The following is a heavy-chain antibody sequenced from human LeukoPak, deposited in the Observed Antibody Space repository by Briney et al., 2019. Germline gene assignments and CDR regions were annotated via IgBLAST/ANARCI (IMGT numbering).Heavy chain of an antibody. D-gene: IGHD3-3*01. CDR1: GYTFTGYY. V-gene: IGHV1-46*01. CDR2: INPSGGST. Sequence: ASVKVSCKASGYTFTGYYMHWVRQAPGQGLEWMGIINPSGGSTSYAQKFQGRVTMTRDTSTSTVYMELSSLRSEDTAVYYCARGYHALGYDFWSGYPTPNWFDPWGQGTLVTVSS. J-gene: IGHJ5*02. CDR3: ARGYHALGYDFWSGYPTPNWFDP.